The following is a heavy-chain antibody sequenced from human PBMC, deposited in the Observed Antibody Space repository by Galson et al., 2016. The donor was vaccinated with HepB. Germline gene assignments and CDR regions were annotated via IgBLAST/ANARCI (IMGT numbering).Heavy chain of an antibody. CDR2: ISYSGST. CDR3: AKVWLDAFYM. Sequence: SETLSLTCTVSDGSISSSSFSWGWIRQPPGKGLEWMGSISYSGSTYYNPSLKSRVTVPAATSKSQFFLKLTSVTAADTAVYYCAKVWLDAFYMWGQGTMVTVSP. V-gene: IGHV4-39*01. J-gene: IGHJ3*02. CDR1: DGSISSSSFS. D-gene: IGHD3-9*01.